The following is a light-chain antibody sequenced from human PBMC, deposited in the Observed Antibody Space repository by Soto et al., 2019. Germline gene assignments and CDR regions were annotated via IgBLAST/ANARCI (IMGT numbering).Light chain of an antibody. J-gene: IGKJ1*01. CDR2: RAS. CDR1: QTISSW. Sequence: EIQTTQSPSTLSVSLAYRVNLTFRSSQTISSWLAWYQQKPGKAPKLLIYRASTLKSGVPSRFSGSGSGTEFTLTISSLQTDDFATYYCKHYNSYSEAFGKGTKVDIK. CDR3: KHYNSYSEA. V-gene: IGKV1-5*03.